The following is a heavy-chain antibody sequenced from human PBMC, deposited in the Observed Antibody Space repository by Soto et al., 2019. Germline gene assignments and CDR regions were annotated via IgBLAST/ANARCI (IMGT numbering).Heavy chain of an antibody. V-gene: IGHV3-66*04. J-gene: IGHJ3*02. D-gene: IGHD3-3*01. Sequence: GGSLRLSCAASGFTVSSNYMSWVRQAPGKGLEWVSVIYSGGSTYYADSVKGRFTISRDNAKNSLYLQMNSLRDEDTAVYYCARRFLEWSNDAFDIWGQGTMVTVSS. CDR1: GFTVSSNY. CDR2: IYSGGST. CDR3: ARRFLEWSNDAFDI.